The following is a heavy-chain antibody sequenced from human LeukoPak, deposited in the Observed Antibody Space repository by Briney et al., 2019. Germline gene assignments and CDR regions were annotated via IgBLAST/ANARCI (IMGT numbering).Heavy chain of an antibody. J-gene: IGHJ6*02. CDR1: GFTFSSYS. CDR2: ISSSSSYI. CDR3: ASPLGSNYAGMDV. D-gene: IGHD4-11*01. V-gene: IGHV3-21*01. Sequence: GGSLRLSWAASGFTFSSYSMNWVRQAPGKGLEWVSSISSSSSYIYYADSVKGRFTISRDNAKNSLYLQMNSLRAEDTAVYYCASPLGSNYAGMDVWGQGTTVTVSS.